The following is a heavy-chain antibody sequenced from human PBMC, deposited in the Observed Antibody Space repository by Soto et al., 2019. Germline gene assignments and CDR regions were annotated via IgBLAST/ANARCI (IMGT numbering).Heavy chain of an antibody. CDR3: AKEGALGLYYFDY. Sequence: GGSLRLSCAASGFTFSSYGMTWVRQAPGKGLEWVSTIGGSGGSTHYTDSVKGRFTISRDNSKNTLYLQMNSLRPEDTAVYYCAKEGALGLYYFDYWGQGTLVTVSS. J-gene: IGHJ4*02. CDR2: IGGSGGST. CDR1: GFTFSSYG. D-gene: IGHD3-10*01. V-gene: IGHV3-23*01.